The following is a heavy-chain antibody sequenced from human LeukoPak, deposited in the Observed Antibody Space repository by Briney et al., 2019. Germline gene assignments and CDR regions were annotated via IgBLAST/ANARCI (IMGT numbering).Heavy chain of an antibody. Sequence: ASVKVSCKASGYTFTGYYMHWVRQAPGQGLEWMGWINPNSGGTSYAQKFRGRVTMTRDTSISTAYMELSRLRSDDTAVYYCARWIPLLNFDYWGQGTLVTVSS. CDR1: GYTFTGYY. V-gene: IGHV1-2*02. CDR3: ARWIPLLNFDY. CDR2: INPNSGGT. J-gene: IGHJ4*02. D-gene: IGHD2-2*03.